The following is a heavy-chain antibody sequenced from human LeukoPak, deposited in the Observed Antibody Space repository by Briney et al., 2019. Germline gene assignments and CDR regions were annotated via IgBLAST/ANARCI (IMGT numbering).Heavy chain of an antibody. CDR3: ARDGGGDGSDAFDI. CDR1: GFTFSSYS. J-gene: IGHJ3*02. CDR2: ISSSSSYI. D-gene: IGHD2-21*01. V-gene: IGHV3-21*01. Sequence: PGGSLRLPCAASGFTFSSYSMNWVRQAPGKGLEWVSSISSSSSYIYYADSVKGRFTISRDNAKNSLYLQMNSLRAEDTAVYYCARDGGGDGSDAFDIWGQGTMVTVSS.